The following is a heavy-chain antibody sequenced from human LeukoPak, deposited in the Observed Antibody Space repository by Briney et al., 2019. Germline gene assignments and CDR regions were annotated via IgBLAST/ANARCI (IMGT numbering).Heavy chain of an antibody. V-gene: IGHV4-59*01. CDR3: ARVHRYNWIYNLLFDY. Sequence: SETLSLTCTVSGGSISSYYRSWIRQPPGKGLEWVGYIYYSGSTNYNTSLKSRVTISVDTSKNHFSLKLSSMTAADTAGQYCARVHRYNWIYNLLFDYWGKGTLVTVSS. D-gene: IGHD1-7*01. CDR1: GGSISSYY. J-gene: IGHJ4*02. CDR2: IYYSGST.